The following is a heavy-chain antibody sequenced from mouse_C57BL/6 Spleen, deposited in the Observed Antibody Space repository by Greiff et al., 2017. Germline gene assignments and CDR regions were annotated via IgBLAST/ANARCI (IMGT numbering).Heavy chain of an antibody. Sequence: DVQLQESGPGLVKPSQSLSLTCSVTGYSITSGYYWNWIRQFPGNKLEWMGYISYDGSNNYNPSLKNRISITRDTSKNQFFLKLNSVTTEDTATYYCARIYYDYDGGLDYWGQGTSVTVSS. D-gene: IGHD2-4*01. CDR3: ARIYYDYDGGLDY. CDR1: GYSITSGYY. J-gene: IGHJ4*01. CDR2: ISYDGSN. V-gene: IGHV3-6*01.